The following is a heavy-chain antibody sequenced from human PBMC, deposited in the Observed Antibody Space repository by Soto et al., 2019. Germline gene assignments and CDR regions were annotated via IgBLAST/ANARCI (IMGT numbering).Heavy chain of an antibody. J-gene: IGHJ5*02. CDR2: IYYSGST. CDR1: GGSSSSYY. CDR3: AGTYCSSTRCYMGNWFDP. D-gene: IGHD2-2*02. Sequence: SGTLSLACSVSGGSSSSYYGSWNRQPPGKGLEWIGYIYYSGSTNYNPSLKSRVTVLVDTSKNQFSLKLSSVTAADTAVYYCAGTYCSSTRCYMGNWFDPWGQGTLVTVSS. V-gene: IGHV4-59*01.